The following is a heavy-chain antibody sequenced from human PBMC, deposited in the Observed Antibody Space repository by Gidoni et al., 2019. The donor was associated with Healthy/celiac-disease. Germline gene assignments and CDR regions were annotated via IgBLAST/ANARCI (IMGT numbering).Heavy chain of an antibody. J-gene: IGHJ3*02. CDR3: TRRIKTYYYDFDI. CDR2: IRSKANSYAT. CDR1: GFTFSGSA. V-gene: IGHV3-73*02. D-gene: IGHD3-22*01. Sequence: EVQLVESGGGLVQPGGSLKLSCAASGFTFSGSAMHWVRQASGKGLEWVGRIRSKANSYATAYAASVKGRFTISRDDSKNTAYLQMNSPKTEDTAVYYCTRRIKTYYYDFDIWGQGTMVTVSS.